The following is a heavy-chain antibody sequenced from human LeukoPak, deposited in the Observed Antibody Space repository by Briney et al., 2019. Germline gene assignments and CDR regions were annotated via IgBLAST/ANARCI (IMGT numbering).Heavy chain of an antibody. CDR2: IYYSGST. CDR3: ARGSGGWYGDDFDY. J-gene: IGHJ4*02. V-gene: IGHV4-59*01. CDR1: GGSISSYY. Sequence: SETLSLTCTVSGGSISSYYWNWIRQPPGKGLEWIGYIYYSGSTNYNPSLKSRVTISVDTSKNQFSLKLSSVTAADTAVYYCARGSGGWYGDDFDYWGQGTLVTVSS. D-gene: IGHD6-19*01.